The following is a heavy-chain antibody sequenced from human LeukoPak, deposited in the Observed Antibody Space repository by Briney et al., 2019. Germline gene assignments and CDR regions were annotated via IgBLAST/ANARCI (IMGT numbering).Heavy chain of an antibody. J-gene: IGHJ4*02. V-gene: IGHV3-53*01. CDR2: IYSGGST. CDR1: GFTVSSNY. CDR3: ASINYYDSSGYH. D-gene: IGHD3-22*01. Sequence: GGSLRLSCAASGFTVSSNYMSWVRQAPGKGLEWVSVIYSGGSTYYADSVKGRFTISRDNSKNTLYLQMNSLRAEDTAVYYCASINYYDSSGYHWGQGTLVTVSS.